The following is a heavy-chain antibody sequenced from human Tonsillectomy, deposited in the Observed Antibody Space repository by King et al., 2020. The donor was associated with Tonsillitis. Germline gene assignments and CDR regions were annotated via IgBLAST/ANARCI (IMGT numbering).Heavy chain of an antibody. V-gene: IGHV3-30*02. CDR2: IRYDGSSK. CDR1: GFTFSTYD. CDR3: AKMGALGAAYAFDI. D-gene: IGHD1-26*01. J-gene: IGHJ3*02. Sequence: VQLVESGGGVVQPGASLRLSCAASGFTFSTYDMHWVRQAPGKGLEWVAFIRYDGSSKYYVDSVKGRLTISRDNSKNTLYLQMNSLRAEDTAVYYCAKMGALGAAYAFDIWGQGTMVSVSS.